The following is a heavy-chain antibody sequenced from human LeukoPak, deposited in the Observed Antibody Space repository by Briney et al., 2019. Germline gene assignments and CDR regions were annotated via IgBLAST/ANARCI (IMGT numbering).Heavy chain of an antibody. CDR1: GGSISSGGYY. V-gene: IGHV4-31*11. CDR3: AKAPIGEAFSDY. Sequence: PSRTLCLTCAVSGGSISSGGYYWSWSRQHPGKGLEWIGYIYDSGSTYYNPSLKGRVTISVDTSKNQFSLKQSSVTAADTAVYYCAKAPIGEAFSDYWGQGTLVTVSS. CDR2: IYDSGST. J-gene: IGHJ4*02. D-gene: IGHD3-10*01.